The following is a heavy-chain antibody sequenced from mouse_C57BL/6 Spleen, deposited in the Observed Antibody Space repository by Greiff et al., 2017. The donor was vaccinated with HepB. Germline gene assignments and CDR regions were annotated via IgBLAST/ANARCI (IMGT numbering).Heavy chain of an antibody. CDR2: IYPRDGST. V-gene: IGHV1-85*01. Sequence: QVQLQQSGAELARPGASVKLSCKASGYTFTSYGISWVKQRTGQGLEWIGWIYPRDGSTKYNEKFKGKATLTVDTSSSTAYMELHSLTSEDSAVYFCARGVVTRAMDYWGQGTSVTVPS. CDR1: GYTFTSYG. D-gene: IGHD2-2*01. CDR3: ARGVVTRAMDY. J-gene: IGHJ4*01.